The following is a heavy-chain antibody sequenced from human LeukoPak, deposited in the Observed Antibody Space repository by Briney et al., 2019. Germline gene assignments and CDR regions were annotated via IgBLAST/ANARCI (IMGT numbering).Heavy chain of an antibody. CDR3: SRENGAFSPFGY. CDR1: GGSITSTNC. D-gene: IGHD2-8*01. Sequence: SETLSLTCGVSGGSITSTNCWSWVLQPPGQGLEWFVEVSLSGLTNYNPSLNSRVIMALDTSKNHLSLNLTSVTAADPAVYYCSRENGAFSPFGYWGQGTLVTVPS. CDR2: VSLSGLT. J-gene: IGHJ4*02. V-gene: IGHV4-4*02.